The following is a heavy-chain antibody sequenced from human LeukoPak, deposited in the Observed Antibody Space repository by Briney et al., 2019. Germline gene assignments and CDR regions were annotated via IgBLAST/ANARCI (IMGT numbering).Heavy chain of an antibody. CDR3: AKGLYDSSGYLYYYYGMDV. CDR2: ISWNSGSI. CDR1: GFTFDDYA. J-gene: IGHJ6*02. Sequence: GGSLRLSCAASGFTFDDYAMHWVRQAPGKGLEWASGISWNSGSIGYADSVKGRFTISRDNAKNSLYLQMNGLRAEDTALYYCAKGLYDSSGYLYYYYGMDVWGQGTTVTVSS. D-gene: IGHD3-22*01. V-gene: IGHV3-9*01.